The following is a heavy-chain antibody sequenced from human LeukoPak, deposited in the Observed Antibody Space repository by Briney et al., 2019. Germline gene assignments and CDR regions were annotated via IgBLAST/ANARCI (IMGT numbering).Heavy chain of an antibody. D-gene: IGHD3-16*01. J-gene: IGHJ4*02. Sequence: GGSLRLSCAASGFTFSRYAMEWVRRAPGKGLEWVASIDGPSDSIYYANSVKGRFTISRDDAKNSVFLQMDSLRAEDTAIYYCARLVCTTIPCYGKFYFDYWGQGTLVPVSS. CDR3: ARLVCTTIPCYGKFYFDY. CDR2: IDGPSDSI. CDR1: GFTFSRYA. V-gene: IGHV3-21*06.